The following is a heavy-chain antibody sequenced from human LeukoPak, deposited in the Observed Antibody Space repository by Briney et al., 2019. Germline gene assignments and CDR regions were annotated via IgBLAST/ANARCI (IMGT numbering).Heavy chain of an antibody. CDR1: GFTFSSYS. J-gene: IGHJ4*02. V-gene: IGHV3-21*01. CDR3: ARDPPSSSWKDPFDY. CDR2: ISSSSSYI. D-gene: IGHD6-13*01. Sequence: AGGSLRLSCAASGFTFSSYSMNWVRQAPGKGLEWVSSISSSSSYIYYADSVKGRFTISRDNAKNSLYLQMNSLRAEDTAVYYCARDPPSSSWKDPFDYWGQGTLVTVSS.